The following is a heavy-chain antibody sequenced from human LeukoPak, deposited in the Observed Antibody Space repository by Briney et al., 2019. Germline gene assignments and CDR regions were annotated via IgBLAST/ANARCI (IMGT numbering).Heavy chain of an antibody. Sequence: ASVKVSCKASLYTSTSYDLNWVRQGTGQGLEWMGWMNPNSGSTGYAQKFQGRVTITRNTSISTAYMELSGLRSEDTAVYYCARGRSTGYPYYLGQGTLVTVSS. CDR2: MNPNSGST. CDR3: ARGRSTGYPYY. J-gene: IGHJ4*02. D-gene: IGHD5-12*01. CDR1: LYTSTSYD. V-gene: IGHV1-8*03.